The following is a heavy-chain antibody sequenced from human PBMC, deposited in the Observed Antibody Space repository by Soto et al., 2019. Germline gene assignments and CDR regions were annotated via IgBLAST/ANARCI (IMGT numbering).Heavy chain of an antibody. CDR3: ARPDLECGRYPDS. V-gene: IGHV3-30-3*01. CDR2: ISYDGSNK. J-gene: IGHJ4*02. CDR1: GFTFSNYA. Sequence: QVQLVESGGGVVQPGRSLRLSCAASGFTFSNYAMHWVRQAPGKGLEWVAVISYDGSNKYYADSGKGRFTISRDNSKNTLYLQMNSLRVEDAAMYYCARPDLECGRYPDSWGPGTLVTVAS. D-gene: IGHD1-26*01.